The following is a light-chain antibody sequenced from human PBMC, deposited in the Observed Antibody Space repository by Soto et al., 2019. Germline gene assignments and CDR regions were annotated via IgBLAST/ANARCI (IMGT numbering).Light chain of an antibody. CDR3: QQYGSSPLT. CDR2: DAS. CDR1: QSVISSY. V-gene: IGKV3D-20*01. Sequence: EIVLTQSPATLSLSPGERATLSSGATQSVISSYFAWYQQQPGLAPRLLIYDASNRATGIPDRFSGSGSGTAFILTISRLEPEDFAVYYCQQYGSSPLTFGQGTRLEIK. J-gene: IGKJ5*01.